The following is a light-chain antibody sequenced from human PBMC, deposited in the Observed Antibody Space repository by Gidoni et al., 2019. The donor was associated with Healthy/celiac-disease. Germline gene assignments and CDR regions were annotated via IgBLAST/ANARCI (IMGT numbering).Light chain of an antibody. CDR3: QAWDSSTAE. CDR1: KLGDKY. V-gene: IGLV3-1*01. J-gene: IGLJ2*01. CDR2: QDS. Sequence: SYELTQPPSVSVSPGQTASITCSGDKLGDKYACWYQQKPGQSPVLVIYQDSKRPSGIPARFSGSNSGNTATLTISGTQAMDEADYYCQAWDSSTAEFGGGTKLTVL.